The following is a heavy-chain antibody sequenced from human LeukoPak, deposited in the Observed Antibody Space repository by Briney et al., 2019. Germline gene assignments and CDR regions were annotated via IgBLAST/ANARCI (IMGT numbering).Heavy chain of an antibody. CDR2: INPNSGGT. Sequence: ASVKVSCRASGGTFSSYAISWVRQAPGQGLEWMGWINPNSGGTNYAQKFQGRVTMTRDTSISTAYMELSRLRSDDTAVYYCARESGSYYGYYYYYMDVWGKGTTATVSS. D-gene: IGHD1-26*01. CDR1: GGTFSSYA. CDR3: ARESGSYYGYYYYYMDV. J-gene: IGHJ6*03. V-gene: IGHV1-2*02.